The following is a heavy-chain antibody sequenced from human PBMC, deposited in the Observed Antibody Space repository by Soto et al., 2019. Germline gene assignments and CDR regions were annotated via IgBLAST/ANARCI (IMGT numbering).Heavy chain of an antibody. CDR3: ARRPLVRGIIPYYFDS. D-gene: IGHD3-10*01. V-gene: IGHV4-39*01. CDR2: IYYSGSA. CDR1: GGSINNSSFY. J-gene: IGHJ4*02. Sequence: QLQLQESGPGLVKPSETLSLTCTVSGGSINNSSFYWGWVRQPPGKRLAWIGSIYYSGSAYYNPSLKSRLTISVDTSKNQFSLNLSSVTAADTAVYFCARRPLVRGIIPYYFDSWGQGTLVTVS.